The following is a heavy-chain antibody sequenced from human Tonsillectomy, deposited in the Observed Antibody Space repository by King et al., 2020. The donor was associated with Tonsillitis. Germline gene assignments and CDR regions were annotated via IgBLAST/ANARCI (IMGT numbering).Heavy chain of an antibody. V-gene: IGHV1-69*01. CDR3: ARRGIINYGMDV. Sequence: VQLVESGAEVKKPGSSLKVSCKASGGTFNNYGISWVRQAPGQGLEWMGGIIPIFGATNYAQRFQGRVTITADESTRTAYMELSGLRSDDTAVYYCARRGIINYGMDVWGQGTTVIVSS. J-gene: IGHJ6*02. D-gene: IGHD2-15*01. CDR2: IIPIFGAT. CDR1: GGTFNNYG.